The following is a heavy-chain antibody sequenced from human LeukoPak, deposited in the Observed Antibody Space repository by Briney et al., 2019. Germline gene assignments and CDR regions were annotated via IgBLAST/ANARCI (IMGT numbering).Heavy chain of an antibody. D-gene: IGHD4-23*01. V-gene: IGHV3-30*04. CDR2: ISYDGSNK. Sequence: GSLRLSCAASGFTFSSYAMHWVRQAPGKGLEWVAVISYDGSNKYYADSVKGRFTISRDNSKNTLYLQMNSLRAEDTAVYYCAKAWTTTVDYYYMDVWGKGTTVTVSS. CDR1: GFTFSSYA. J-gene: IGHJ6*03. CDR3: AKAWTTTVDYYYMDV.